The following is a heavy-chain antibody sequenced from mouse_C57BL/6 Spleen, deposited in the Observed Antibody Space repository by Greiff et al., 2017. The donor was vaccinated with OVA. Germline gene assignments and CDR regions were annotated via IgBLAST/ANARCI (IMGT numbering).Heavy chain of an antibody. CDR2: ISSGGDYI. V-gene: IGHV5-9-1*02. CDR1: GFTFSSYA. D-gene: IGHD2-5*01. Sequence: EVKVEESGEGLVKPGGSLKLSCAASGFTFSSYAMSWVRQTPEKRLEWVAYISSGGDYIYYADTVKGRFTISRDNARNTLYLQMSSLKSEDTAMYYCTRVGNYYSNYGYYAMDYWGQGTSVTVSS. CDR3: TRVGNYYSNYGYYAMDY. J-gene: IGHJ4*01.